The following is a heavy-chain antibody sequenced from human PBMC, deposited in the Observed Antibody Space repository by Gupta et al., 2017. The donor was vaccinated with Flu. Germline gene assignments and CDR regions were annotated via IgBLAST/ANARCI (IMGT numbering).Heavy chain of an antibody. CDR2: IHPRDGSP. D-gene: IGHD2-2*01. V-gene: IGHV1-46*01. CDR3: ARAFSGRNAH. Sequence: QMQLVQSGAELKKPGASVKISCQASGYSLTTYFIHWVRQAPGQRLEWMGIIHPRDGSPTYAETFQDRVTMTRDTSTDTVYMELSGLRSDDTAVYYCARAFSGRNAHWGQGTLVTVSS. CDR1: GYSLTTYF. J-gene: IGHJ4*02.